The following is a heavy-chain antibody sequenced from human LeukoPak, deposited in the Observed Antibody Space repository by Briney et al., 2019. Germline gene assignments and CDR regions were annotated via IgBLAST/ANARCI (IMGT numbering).Heavy chain of an antibody. V-gene: IGHV3-23*01. CDR3: VRSCSSTSCYPY. CDR2: ISGSGGST. CDR1: GFTFSSYA. D-gene: IGHD2-2*01. J-gene: IGHJ4*02. Sequence: GGSLRLSCAASGFTFSSYAMSWVRQAPGKGLEWVSAISGSGGSTYYADSVKGRFTISRDNSKNTLYLQMNSLRAEDTAVYYCVRSCSSTSCYPYWGQGTLVTVSS.